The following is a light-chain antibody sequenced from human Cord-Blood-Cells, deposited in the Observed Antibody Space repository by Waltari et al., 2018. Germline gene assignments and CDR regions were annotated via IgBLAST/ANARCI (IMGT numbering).Light chain of an antibody. V-gene: IGKV1-12*01. CDR3: QHTNSVPFT. CDR2: AAS. J-gene: IGKJ3*01. CDR1: QGISSW. Sequence: IQMTESPSSVSASVGDRVTITCRASQGISSWLGCYQQKPGKAPKLLIYAASSLQSRVPSRFSGRQSGTDFALTSSSLQPKNFATYYCQHTNSVPFTFGPGTKVDIK.